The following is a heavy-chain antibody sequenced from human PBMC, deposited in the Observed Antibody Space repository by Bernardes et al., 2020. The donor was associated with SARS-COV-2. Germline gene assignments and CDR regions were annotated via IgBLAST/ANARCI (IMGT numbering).Heavy chain of an antibody. CDR1: GDSISSRTNY. D-gene: IGHD3-10*01. Sequence: SETLSLTCTVSGDSISSRTNYWAWIRQPPGKGLEWSANIYYSGSTFYNPSLKSRVTISADTSKNQMSLRLGSVTAADTAVYYCARVVRGVLMHFDPWGQGTLVTVSS. V-gene: IGHV4-39*01. J-gene: IGHJ5*02. CDR2: IYYSGST. CDR3: ARVVRGVLMHFDP.